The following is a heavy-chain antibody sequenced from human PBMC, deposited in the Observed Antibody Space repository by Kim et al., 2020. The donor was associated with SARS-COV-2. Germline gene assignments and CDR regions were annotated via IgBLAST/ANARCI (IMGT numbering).Heavy chain of an antibody. CDR3: ARGPGQGSAHIWSF. CDR2: LSTDGSST. CDR1: GFTFSNYW. J-gene: IGHJ4*02. Sequence: GGSLRLSCAASGFTFSNYWMHWVRQAPEKGLEWVSRLSTDGSSTLYADSVTGRFTVSRDNAKNTLYLQMNSLRVEDTAVYYCARGPGQGSAHIWSFWGQGTLVTVSS. V-gene: IGHV3-74*01. D-gene: IGHD3-3*01.